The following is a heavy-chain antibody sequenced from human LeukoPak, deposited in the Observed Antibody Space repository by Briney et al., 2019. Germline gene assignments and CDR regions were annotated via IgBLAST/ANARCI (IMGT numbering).Heavy chain of an antibody. V-gene: IGHV1-69*13. CDR2: IIPIFGTA. J-gene: IGHJ4*02. CDR1: GYTFTSYD. Sequence: SVKVSCKASGYTFTSYDINWVRQATGQGLEWMGGIIPIFGTANYAQKFQGRVTITADESTSTAYMELSSLRSEDTAVYYCATAGKQWLVHDYWGQGTLVTVSS. CDR3: ATAGKQWLVHDY. D-gene: IGHD6-19*01.